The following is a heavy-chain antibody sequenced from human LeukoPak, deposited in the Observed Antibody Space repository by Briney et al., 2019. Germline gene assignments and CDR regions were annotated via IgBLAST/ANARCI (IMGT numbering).Heavy chain of an antibody. J-gene: IGHJ4*02. V-gene: IGHV3-21*01. CDR3: ARDGPNYYDFWSGYPEGGYFDY. CDR1: GFTFSSYS. CDR2: ISSSSSYI. D-gene: IGHD3-3*01. Sequence: PGGSLRLSCAASGFTFSSYSMNWVRQAPGKGLEWVSSISSSSSYIYYADSVKGRFSISRDNAKNSLYLQMNSLRAEHTAVYYCARDGPNYYDFWSGYPEGGYFDYWGQGTLVTVSS.